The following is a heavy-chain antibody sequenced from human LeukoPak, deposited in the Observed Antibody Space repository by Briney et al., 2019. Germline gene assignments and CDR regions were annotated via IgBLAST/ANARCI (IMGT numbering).Heavy chain of an antibody. D-gene: IGHD6-19*01. CDR1: GYTFTSYG. Sequence: ASVKVSCKASGYTFTSYGISWVRQAHGQGLEWMGCISAYNSNTNYAQKLQGRVTMTTDTSTSTAYMELRSLRSDDTAVYYCARDWASGWYGYVLGNFDYWGQGTLVTVSS. CDR3: ARDWASGWYGYVLGNFDY. V-gene: IGHV1-18*01. J-gene: IGHJ4*02. CDR2: ISAYNSNT.